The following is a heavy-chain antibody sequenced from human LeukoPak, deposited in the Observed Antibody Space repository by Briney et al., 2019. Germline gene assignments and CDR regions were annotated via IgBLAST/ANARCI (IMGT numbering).Heavy chain of an antibody. D-gene: IGHD2-2*01. CDR2: INTDTGNP. CDR1: GYTFTNYA. J-gene: IGHJ5*02. V-gene: IGHV7-4-1*02. Sequence: ASVKVSCKASGYTFTNYAMNWVRQAPGQGLEWMGWINTDTGNPTYAQGFTRRLVFSLDTSASTAYLQISSLKAEDTAVYYCARTLFGDPYQLLHNWFDPWGQGTLVTVSS. CDR3: ARTLFGDPYQLLHNWFDP.